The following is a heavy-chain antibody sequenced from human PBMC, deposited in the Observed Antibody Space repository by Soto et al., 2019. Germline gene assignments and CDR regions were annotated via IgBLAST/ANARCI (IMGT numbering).Heavy chain of an antibody. CDR3: AAARGYSRAFRYFDY. D-gene: IGHD5-18*01. Sequence: GGSLRLSCAASGFTFSDHYMDWVRQAPGKGLEWVGRSRNKANSYTTEYATSVKGRFIVSRDDSENSLYLHMDSLKTEDTAVYYCAAARGYSRAFRYFDYWGQGALVTVSS. CDR2: SRNKANSYTT. J-gene: IGHJ4*02. CDR1: GFTFSDHY. V-gene: IGHV3-72*01.